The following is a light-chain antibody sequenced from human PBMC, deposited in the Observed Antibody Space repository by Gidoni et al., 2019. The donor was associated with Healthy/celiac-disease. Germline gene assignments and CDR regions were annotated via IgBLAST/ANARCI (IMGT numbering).Light chain of an antibody. CDR2: AAS. Sequence: DIQMTQSPSSLSASVGDRVTITCRASQGISNSLAWYQQKSGKAPKLLLYAASRLESGVPSRFSGSGSGTDYTLTISSLQPEDFATHYCQQYYSTPYTFGQGTKLEIK. J-gene: IGKJ2*01. CDR3: QQYYSTPYT. V-gene: IGKV1-NL1*01. CDR1: QGISNS.